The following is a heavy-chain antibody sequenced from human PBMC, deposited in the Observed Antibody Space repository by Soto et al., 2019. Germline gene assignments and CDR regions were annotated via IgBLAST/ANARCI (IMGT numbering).Heavy chain of an antibody. Sequence: GSLRLSCAASGFTFDDYTMHWVRQAPGKGLEWVSLISWDGGSTYYADSVKGRFTISRDNSKNSLYLQMNSLRTEDTALYYCAKDMRAFDYYDSSGPKVPVYYFDYWGQGTLVTVSS. CDR1: GFTFDDYT. V-gene: IGHV3-43*01. CDR3: AKDMRAFDYYDSSGPKVPVYYFDY. J-gene: IGHJ4*02. CDR2: ISWDGGST. D-gene: IGHD3-22*01.